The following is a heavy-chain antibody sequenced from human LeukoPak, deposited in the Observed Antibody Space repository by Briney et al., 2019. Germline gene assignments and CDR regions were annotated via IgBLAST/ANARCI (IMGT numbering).Heavy chain of an antibody. CDR2: ISYDGSNK. D-gene: IGHD6-13*01. Sequence: GGSLRLSCAASGFTFSSYGMHWVRQAPGKRLEWVAVISYDGSNKYYADSVKGRFTISRDNSKNTLYLQMNSLRAEDTAVYYCAKDPNNRIAAAGFFDYWGQGTLVTVSS. CDR3: AKDPNNRIAAAGFFDY. J-gene: IGHJ4*02. V-gene: IGHV3-30*18. CDR1: GFTFSSYG.